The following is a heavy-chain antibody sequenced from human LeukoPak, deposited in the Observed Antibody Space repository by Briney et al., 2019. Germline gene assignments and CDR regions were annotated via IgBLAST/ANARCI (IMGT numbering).Heavy chain of an antibody. D-gene: IGHD3-10*01. CDR2: IFYTGTT. V-gene: IGHV4-59*11. CDR1: GVSISSHY. J-gene: IGHJ5*02. CDR3: ARAGPWQIDP. Sequence: SETLSLTCTVSGVSISSHYWTWIRQPPGKGLEWIGHIFYTGTTNYNPSLKSRVTISVDRSKNHFSLELKSVTTADTAVYYCARAGPWQIDPWGQGIPVTVSS.